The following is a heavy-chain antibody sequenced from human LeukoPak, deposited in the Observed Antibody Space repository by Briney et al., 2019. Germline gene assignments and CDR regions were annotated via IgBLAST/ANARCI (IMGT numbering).Heavy chain of an antibody. J-gene: IGHJ5*02. D-gene: IGHD2-15*01. CDR2: IWYDGSNK. CDR1: GFTFSSYG. Sequence: GGSLRLSCAASGFTFSSYGMHWVRQAPGKGLEGVAGIWYDGSNKYYADSVKGRFTISRDNSKNTLYLQMNSLRAEDTAVYYCARGRYCSGGSCYPNWFDPWGQGTLVTVSS. CDR3: ARGRYCSGGSCYPNWFDP. V-gene: IGHV3-33*01.